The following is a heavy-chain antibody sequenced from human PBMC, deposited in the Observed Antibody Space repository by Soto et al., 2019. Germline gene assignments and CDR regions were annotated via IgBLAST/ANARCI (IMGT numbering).Heavy chain of an antibody. J-gene: IGHJ3*02. D-gene: IGHD3-16*01. CDR2: IYYSGST. CDR1: GGSISNYY. CDR3: ASVWGGAFDI. Sequence: LSETLSLTCIVSGGSISNYYWSWIRQPPGKGLEWIGYIYYSGSTNYNPSLESRVTMSVDTSKNQFSLKLSSVTAADTAVYYCASVWGGAFDIWGQGTIDIVSS. V-gene: IGHV4-59*01.